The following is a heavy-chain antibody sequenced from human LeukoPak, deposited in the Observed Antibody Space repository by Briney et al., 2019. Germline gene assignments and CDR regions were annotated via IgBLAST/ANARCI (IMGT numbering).Heavy chain of an antibody. CDR3: ARVLLAYYYGSGSYYNPFHY. CDR2: ISSSGSTI. CDR1: GFTFSSYE. J-gene: IGHJ4*02. V-gene: IGHV3-48*03. Sequence: GGSLRLSCAASGFTFSSYEMNWVRHAPGKGLEWVSYISSSGSTIYYADSVKGRFTISRDNAKNSLYLQMNSLRAEDTAVYYCARVLLAYYYGSGSYYNPFHYWGQGTLVTVSS. D-gene: IGHD3-10*01.